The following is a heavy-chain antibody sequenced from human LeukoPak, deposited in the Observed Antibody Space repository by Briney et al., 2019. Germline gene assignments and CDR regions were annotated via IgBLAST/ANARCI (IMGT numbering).Heavy chain of an antibody. CDR1: GYSFTSYW. V-gene: IGHV5-51*01. J-gene: IGHJ4*02. Sequence: GESLKISCKGSGYSFTSYWIGWVRPMPGKGLEWMGIIYPGDSDTRYSPSFQGQVTISADKSISTAYLQWSSLKASDTAMYYCARHSWRGYSYAGIDYWGQGTLVTVSS. D-gene: IGHD5-18*01. CDR3: ARHSWRGYSYAGIDY. CDR2: IYPGDSDT.